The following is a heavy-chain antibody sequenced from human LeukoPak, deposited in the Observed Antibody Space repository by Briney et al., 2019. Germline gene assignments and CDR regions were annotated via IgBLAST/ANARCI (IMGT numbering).Heavy chain of an antibody. CDR1: GSTFTSYG. J-gene: IGHJ4*02. CDR2: INAYNGNT. V-gene: IGHV1-18*01. D-gene: IGHD1-1*01. Sequence: ASGKLCCKAAGSTFTSYGISWGRQAPGQGLEWMGWINAYNGNTNYAQKLQGRVPMTTATSTSTAYMELRTLKSDDTTVYYYARSPSLERANKDLVYWGERTLVTHSS. CDR3: ARSPSLERANKDLVY.